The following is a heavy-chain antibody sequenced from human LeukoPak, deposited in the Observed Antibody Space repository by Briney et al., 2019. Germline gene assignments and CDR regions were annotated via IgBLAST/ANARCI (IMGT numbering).Heavy chain of an antibody. CDR3: ARARGGRYFDWLSAYYCDY. Sequence: SETLSLTCTVSGGSISSYYWSWIRQPPGKGLEWIGDIYYSGSTNYNPSLKSRVTISVDTSKNQFSLKLSSVTAADTAVYYCARARGGRYFDWLSAYYCDYLGQGTLVTVSS. CDR2: IYYSGST. J-gene: IGHJ4*02. D-gene: IGHD3-9*01. V-gene: IGHV4-59*01. CDR1: GGSISSYY.